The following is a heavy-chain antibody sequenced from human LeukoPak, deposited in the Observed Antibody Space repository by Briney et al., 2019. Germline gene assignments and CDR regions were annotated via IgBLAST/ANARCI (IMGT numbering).Heavy chain of an antibody. Sequence: GGSLRLSCAASGFTFDDYAMHWVRQAPGKGLEWFSLISWDGSTTSYADSVKGRFTISRDNSKDSLYLQMSSLRAEDTALYYCAKKANGLYFDFCGQGTLVTVSS. V-gene: IGHV3-43D*03. J-gene: IGHJ4*02. CDR3: AKKANGLYFDF. D-gene: IGHD1-1*01. CDR2: ISWDGSTT. CDR1: GFTFDDYA.